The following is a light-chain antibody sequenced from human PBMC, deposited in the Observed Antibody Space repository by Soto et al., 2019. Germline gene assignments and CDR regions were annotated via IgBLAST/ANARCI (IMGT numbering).Light chain of an antibody. CDR2: GAS. CDR1: QSVSSAY. J-gene: IGKJ2*01. CDR3: QQSGSSFYP. Sequence: EIVLTQSPGTLSLSPGERATLSCRASQSVSSAYLAWYQQIPGQAPRLLIYGASSRATGIPDRFSGSGSGTDFSLTISGLEHEDFAVYYCQQSGSSFYPFGQWTKLEIK. V-gene: IGKV3-20*01.